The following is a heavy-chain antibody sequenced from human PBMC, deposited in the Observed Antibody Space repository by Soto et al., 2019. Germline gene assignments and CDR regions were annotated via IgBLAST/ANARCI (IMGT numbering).Heavy chain of an antibody. CDR1: GYTFTSYY. V-gene: IGHV1-46*01. CDR2: INPSGGST. D-gene: IGHD3-22*01. Sequence: ASVKVSCKASGYTFTSYYMHWVRRAPGQGLEWMGIINPSGGSTSYAQKFQGRVTMTRDTSISTAYMELSRLRSDDTAVYYCARSSSWVYYDSSGYYDYWGQGTLVTVSS. CDR3: ARSSSWVYYDSSGYYDY. J-gene: IGHJ4*02.